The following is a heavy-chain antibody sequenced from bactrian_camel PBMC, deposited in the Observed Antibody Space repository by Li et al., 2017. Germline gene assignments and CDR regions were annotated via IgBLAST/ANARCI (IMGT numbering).Heavy chain of an antibody. J-gene: IGHJ4*01. V-gene: IGHV3S1*01. Sequence: HVQLVESGGGLVQPGGSLRLSCAASGFTFSMYSMRWVRQAPGKGLEWVSSINSGSDSTNTYYADSVKGRFTRSRNNAENTLYLQMDSLTSDDTAMYYCVKGVGGNMGQGTQVTVS. CDR1: GFTFSMYS. CDR2: INSGSDSTNT.